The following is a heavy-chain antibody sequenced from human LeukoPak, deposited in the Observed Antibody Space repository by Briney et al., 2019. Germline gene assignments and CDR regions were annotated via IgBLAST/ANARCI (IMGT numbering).Heavy chain of an antibody. CDR2: IYPGDSDT. Sequence: GESLKISCKGSGYSFTSYWIGWVRQMPGKGLEWMGIIYPGDSDTRYSPPFQGQVTISADKSISTAYLQWSSLKASDTAMYYCARLGINYGDYAPVGYWGQGTLVTVSS. V-gene: IGHV5-51*01. D-gene: IGHD4-17*01. CDR3: ARLGINYGDYAPVGY. J-gene: IGHJ4*02. CDR1: GYSFTSYW.